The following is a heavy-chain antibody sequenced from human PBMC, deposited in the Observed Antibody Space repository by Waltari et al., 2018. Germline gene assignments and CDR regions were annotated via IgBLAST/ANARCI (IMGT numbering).Heavy chain of an antibody. D-gene: IGHD4-4*01. CDR2: IIPIFGTA. CDR1: GGTFSSYA. V-gene: IGHV1-69*05. Sequence: QVQLVQSGAEVKKPGSSVKVSCKASGGTFSSYAISWVRQAPGQGLEWMGGIIPIFGTANYAQKFQGRVTITTDESTSTAYMERSSLRSEDTAVYYCARGTTVTTWEWFDPWGQGTLVTVSS. J-gene: IGHJ5*02. CDR3: ARGTTVTTWEWFDP.